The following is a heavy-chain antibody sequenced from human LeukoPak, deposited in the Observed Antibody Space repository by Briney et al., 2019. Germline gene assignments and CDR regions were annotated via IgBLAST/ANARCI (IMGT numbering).Heavy chain of an antibody. CDR3: ARQGHGGYSYGGEFDY. CDR2: IIPIFGTA. V-gene: IGHV1-69*05. D-gene: IGHD5-18*01. J-gene: IGHJ4*02. Sequence: SVKLSCKASGGTFSSYAISWVRQAPGQGLEWMGGIIPIFGTANYAQKFQGRVTITTDESTSTAYMELSSLRSEDTAVYYCARQGHGGYSYGGEFDYWGQGTLVTVSS. CDR1: GGTFSSYA.